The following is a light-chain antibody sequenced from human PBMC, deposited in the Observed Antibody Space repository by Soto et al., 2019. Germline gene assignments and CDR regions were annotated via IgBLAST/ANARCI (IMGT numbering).Light chain of an antibody. V-gene: IGKV3-11*01. Sequence: IVLTQSPATLSLSPGERATLSCRASQSVSIYLAWYQQKPGQAPRLLIYDASNRATGIPARFSGSGSGTYFTLTISSLEPEDFAVYYCQQRSNWPRLTFGGGTKVEIK. CDR3: QQRSNWPRLT. CDR1: QSVSIY. CDR2: DAS. J-gene: IGKJ4*01.